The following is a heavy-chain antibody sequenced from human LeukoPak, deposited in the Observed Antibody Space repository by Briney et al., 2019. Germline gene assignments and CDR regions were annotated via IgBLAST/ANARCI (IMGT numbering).Heavy chain of an antibody. D-gene: IGHD2-2*01. CDR1: GFTFSSYA. J-gene: IGHJ4*02. Sequence: GGSLRLSCAASGFTFSSYAMSWVRQAPGKGLEYVSAISTNGDSTYYADSVKGRFTISRDNSKNTLFLQMGSLRADDMAVYYCARWASTSCYDYWGQGTLVTVSS. CDR3: ARWASTSCYDY. CDR2: ISTNGDST. V-gene: IGHV3-64*02.